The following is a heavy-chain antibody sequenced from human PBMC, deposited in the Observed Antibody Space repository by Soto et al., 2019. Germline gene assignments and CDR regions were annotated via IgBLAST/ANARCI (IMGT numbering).Heavy chain of an antibody. CDR1: GYKFTDYY. CDR3: ARYPALPGRYWYFDL. J-gene: IGHJ2*01. CDR2: VNPKRGDA. D-gene: IGHD2-2*01. V-gene: IGHV1-2*04. Sequence: QVVLVQSGAEVKKPGDSVKVSCKSSGYKFTDYYIHWVRQAPGQGPEWMGWVNPKRGDAVYAQKFQGWVTMTRATATTTAYLEVNRLKPDDTAVYFCARYPALPGRYWYFDLWGRGTLVTVSS.